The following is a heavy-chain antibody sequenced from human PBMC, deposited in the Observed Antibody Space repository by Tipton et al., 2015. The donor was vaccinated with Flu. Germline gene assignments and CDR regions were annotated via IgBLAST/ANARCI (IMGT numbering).Heavy chain of an antibody. CDR3: ARDLVQDYRDQYFGMDV. V-gene: IGHV4-59*02. Sequence: LRLSCTVSGGSVSPYYWNWVRQSPGKGLEWVGYIYYRGTTGYNPSLKSRVTISVDTSKNQVSLKLTSVTAADTAVYYCARDLVQDYRDQYFGMDVWGQGTTVTVSS. CDR1: GGSVSPYY. J-gene: IGHJ6*02. D-gene: IGHD4-11*01. CDR2: IYYRGTT.